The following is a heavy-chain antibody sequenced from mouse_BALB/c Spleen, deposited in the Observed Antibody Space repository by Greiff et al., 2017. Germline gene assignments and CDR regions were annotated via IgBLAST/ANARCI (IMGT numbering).Heavy chain of an antibody. D-gene: IGHD2-4*01. CDR2: IYPGNGDT. V-gene: IGHV1-12*01. CDR3: ASMITTTAWFAY. Sequence: QVQLQQSGAELVKPGASVKMSCKASGYTFTSYNMHWVKQTPGQGLEWIGAIYPGNGDTSYNQKFKGKATLTADKSSSTAYMQLSSLTSEDSAVYYCASMITTTAWFAYWGQGTLVTVSA. J-gene: IGHJ3*01. CDR1: GYTFTSYN.